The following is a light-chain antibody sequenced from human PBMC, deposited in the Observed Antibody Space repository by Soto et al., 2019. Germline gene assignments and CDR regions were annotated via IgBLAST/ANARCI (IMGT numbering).Light chain of an antibody. CDR1: SSNVGSNL. CDR2: SYD. J-gene: IGLJ1*01. Sequence: QSVLTQPPSASATPGQKVTISCSGSSSNVGSNLVNWYQQLPGAAPKLLIYSYDQRPSGVPDRFSGSRSGTSASLAISGLQSEDEADYYCAAWDDTLNGFVFGTGTKVTV. CDR3: AAWDDTLNGFV. V-gene: IGLV1-44*01.